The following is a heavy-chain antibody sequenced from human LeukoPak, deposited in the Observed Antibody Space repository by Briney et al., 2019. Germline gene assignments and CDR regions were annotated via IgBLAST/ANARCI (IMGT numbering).Heavy chain of an antibody. J-gene: IGHJ4*02. CDR1: EFTFSIYA. V-gene: IGHV3-23*01. CDR3: AKVGLYYYGSGSFFDY. Sequence: GGSLRLSCAVSEFTFSIYAMNWVRQAPGKGLGWVSAISGSGGSTYYADSVKGRFTISRDNSKNTLYLQMNSLRAEDTAVYYCAKVGLYYYGSGSFFDYWGQGTLVTVSS. CDR2: ISGSGGST. D-gene: IGHD3-10*01.